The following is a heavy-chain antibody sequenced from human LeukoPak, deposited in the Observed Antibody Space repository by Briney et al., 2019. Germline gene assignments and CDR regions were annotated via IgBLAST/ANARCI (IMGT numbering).Heavy chain of an antibody. D-gene: IGHD3-22*01. CDR3: ARWGAPAPSTMIASLGAFDI. V-gene: IGHV1-18*01. Sequence: GASVKVSCKASGYTFTSYGISWVRQAPGQGLEWMGWISAYNGNTDYAQKLQGRVTMTTDTSTSTAYMELRSLRSDDTAVYYCARWGAPAPSTMIASLGAFDIWGQGTMVTVSS. CDR1: GYTFTSYG. J-gene: IGHJ3*02. CDR2: ISAYNGNT.